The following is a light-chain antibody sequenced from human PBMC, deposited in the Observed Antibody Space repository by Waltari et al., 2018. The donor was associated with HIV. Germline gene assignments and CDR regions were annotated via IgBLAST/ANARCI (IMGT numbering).Light chain of an antibody. CDR3: LQARQTPWT. CDR2: MAS. Sequence: DIVMSQSPLSLPVTPGEPASMSCNSSQSLLHSNGYNFLDWYFQRPGQSPQLLIYMASYRASGVPDRISGSGSGTNFTLRIGRVATEDVGVYYCLQARQTPWTFGQGTKVEI. V-gene: IGKV2-28*01. J-gene: IGKJ1*01. CDR1: QSLLHSNGYNF.